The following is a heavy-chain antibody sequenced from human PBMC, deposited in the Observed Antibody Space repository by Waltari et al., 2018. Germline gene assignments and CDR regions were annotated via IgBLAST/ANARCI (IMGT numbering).Heavy chain of an antibody. CDR2: IYHSGRT. Sequence: QVQLQESGPGLVQPSETLSLTCSVTGYPISHGYYWAWIRLPPGKGLEWIGSIYHSGRTFYTLSLKSRVTISVDTSKNQFSLKLSSVTAADRAVYFCARLGGTYFPFDYWGQGALVTVSS. D-gene: IGHD1-26*01. V-gene: IGHV4-38-2*02. CDR3: ARLGGTYFPFDY. J-gene: IGHJ4*02. CDR1: GYPISHGYY.